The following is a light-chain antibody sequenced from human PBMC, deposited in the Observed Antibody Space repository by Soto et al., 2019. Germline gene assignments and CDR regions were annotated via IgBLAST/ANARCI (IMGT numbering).Light chain of an antibody. V-gene: IGLV4-60*03. CDR2: LEGSGSY. Sequence: QSVLTQSSSASASLGSSVKLTCTLSSGHSSYIIAWHQQQPGKAPRYLMKLEGSGSYNTGSGVPDRFSGSSSGADRYLTISNLQSEDEADYYCETWDSNTHTVFGGGTKLTVL. CDR1: SGHSSYI. J-gene: IGLJ3*02. CDR3: ETWDSNTHTV.